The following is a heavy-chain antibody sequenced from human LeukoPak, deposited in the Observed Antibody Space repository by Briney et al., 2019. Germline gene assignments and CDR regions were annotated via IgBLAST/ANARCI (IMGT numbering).Heavy chain of an antibody. J-gene: IGHJ4*02. CDR2: ISGRGDST. CDR1: GFSLTDYA. D-gene: IGHD1-26*01. CDR3: ARLRIGGSSDFDY. V-gene: IGHV3-23*01. Sequence: GGSLRLSCAASGFSLTDYAMSWVRQAPGKGLEWVSSISGRGDSTYYADSVKGRFAISRDNAKNSLYLQMNSLRADDTAVYYCARLRIGGSSDFDYWGQGTLVTVSS.